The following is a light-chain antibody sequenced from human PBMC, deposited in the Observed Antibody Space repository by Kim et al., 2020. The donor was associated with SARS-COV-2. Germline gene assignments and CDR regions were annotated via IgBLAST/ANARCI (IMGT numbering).Light chain of an antibody. J-gene: IGKJ5*01. V-gene: IGKV1-17*01. Sequence: ASVGYIVTIACRASQDIRNDLGWCQQNPGTAPKRLIYGASSLQSGVPSRFSGSGSGTEFTLTISSLQPEDFATYFCLQHNTFPITFGQGTQLEIK. CDR2: GAS. CDR1: QDIRND. CDR3: LQHNTFPIT.